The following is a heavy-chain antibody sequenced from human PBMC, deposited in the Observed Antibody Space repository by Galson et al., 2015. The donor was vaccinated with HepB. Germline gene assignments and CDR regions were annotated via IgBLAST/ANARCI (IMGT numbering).Heavy chain of an antibody. V-gene: IGHV1-2*02. CDR1: PYTFTKYY. J-gene: IGHJ5*01. CDR2: INPNSGRT. Sequence: SVKVSCKASPYTFTKYYIHWVRQAPGQGLHWVGWINPNSGRTNYAPSLQDRVTMSRDTSINTVYMDLSSLRSDDSAIYFCARAVVPAAPSDSWGQGTLVIFSP. D-gene: IGHD2-2*01. CDR3: ARAVVPAAPSDS.